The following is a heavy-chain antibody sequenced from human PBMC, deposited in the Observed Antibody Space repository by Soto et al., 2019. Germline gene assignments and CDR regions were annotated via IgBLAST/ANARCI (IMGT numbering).Heavy chain of an antibody. CDR1: GGSISSYY. J-gene: IGHJ3*02. D-gene: IGHD3-16*01. CDR3: ARHSWAVPPTENDAFDI. Sequence: SETLSLTCTVSGGSISSYYWSWIRQPPGKGLEWIGYIYYSGSTNYNPSLKSRVTISVDTSKNQFSLKLSSVTAADTAVYYCARHSWAVPPTENDAFDIWGQGTMVTVSS. CDR2: IYYSGST. V-gene: IGHV4-59*08.